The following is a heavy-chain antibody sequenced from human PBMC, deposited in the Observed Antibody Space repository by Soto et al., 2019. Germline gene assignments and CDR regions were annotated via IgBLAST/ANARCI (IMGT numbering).Heavy chain of an antibody. V-gene: IGHV5-10-1*01. Sequence: PGDSVKSFCEGSGYSFTNNWVSWVSQMPGKGREWMGRIDPRDSYTTYSPSFQGHVTISVDKSHTTPYFQSSSLKSSDTARYFCARSSCLPARRGHGYFDSWGRGTLVTVPS. D-gene: IGHD2-15*01. CDR1: GYSFTNNW. CDR2: IDPRDSYT. CDR3: ARSSCLPARRGHGYFDS. J-gene: IGHJ4*01.